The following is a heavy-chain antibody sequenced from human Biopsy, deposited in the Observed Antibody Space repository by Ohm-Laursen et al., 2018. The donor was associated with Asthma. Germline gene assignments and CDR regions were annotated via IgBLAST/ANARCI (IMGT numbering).Heavy chain of an antibody. D-gene: IGHD2-21*02. V-gene: IGHV4-59*01. CDR1: GVSISSDY. Sequence: TLSFTCTVSGVSISSDYWSWIRQPPGKGLEWIGHIYYSGSTNYQPSLKSRVTISVDTSKNQFSLKLRSVTAADAAVYYCARGISRVTGLFDHFDSWGQGTLVTVSS. CDR2: IYYSGST. J-gene: IGHJ4*02. CDR3: ARGISRVTGLFDHFDS.